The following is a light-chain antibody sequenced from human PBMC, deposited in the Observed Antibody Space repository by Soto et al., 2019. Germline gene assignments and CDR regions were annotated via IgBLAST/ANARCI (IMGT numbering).Light chain of an antibody. CDR3: MQTLESRT. CDR1: ECLLHSNGYTY. J-gene: IGKJ1*01. CDR2: LGY. Sequence: IVMTQSPLCLPVTPGEAASMSCRPSECLLHSNGYTYFHWFLQKPGQSPQLLIYLGYNPAPGVPDRFSGTGSGTDFTLKISRVEAEDVGVYYCMQTLESRTFGQGTKVEIK. V-gene: IGKV2-28*01.